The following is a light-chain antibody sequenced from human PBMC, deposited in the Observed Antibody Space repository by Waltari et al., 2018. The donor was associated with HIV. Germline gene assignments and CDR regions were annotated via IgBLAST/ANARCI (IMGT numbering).Light chain of an antibody. CDR3: SSYTSSSTLSYV. Sequence: QSALTQPASVSGSPGQSITISCTRTSSDVGGYNYVSWYQQHPGKAPKLMFYEVSNRPSGFSNRFSGSKSGNTASLTISGLQAEDEADYYCSSYTSSSTLSYVFGTGTKVTVL. CDR2: EVS. V-gene: IGLV2-14*01. CDR1: SSDVGGYNY. J-gene: IGLJ1*01.